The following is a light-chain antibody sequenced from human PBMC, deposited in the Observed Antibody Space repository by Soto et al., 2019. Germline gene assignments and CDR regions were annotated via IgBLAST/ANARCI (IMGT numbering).Light chain of an antibody. Sequence: QSVLTQPPSASGTPGQRVTISCSGSSSNVGRNTIDWYQQFPGTAPKLLIHDTNQRPSGVPDRFSGSKSGTSASLAVSGLQSEDEAEYYCASWDDRLSGPVFGGGTKLTVL. CDR3: ASWDDRLSGPV. CDR2: DTN. CDR1: SSNVGRNT. J-gene: IGLJ3*02. V-gene: IGLV1-44*01.